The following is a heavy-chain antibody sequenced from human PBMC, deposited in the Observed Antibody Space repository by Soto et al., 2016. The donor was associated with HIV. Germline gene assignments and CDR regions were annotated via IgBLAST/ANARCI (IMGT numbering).Heavy chain of an antibody. J-gene: IGHJ4*02. CDR2: ISISGANT. V-gene: IGHV3-23*01. Sequence: EVQLLESGGGLVQPGGSLRLSCAVSGFTFSSHAMSSVRQAPGKGLEWVSSISISGANTYYTDSVSGRFTISRDNSKNTVYLQMNSLRDEDTAIYYCAREETPNDYWGQGTLVTVSS. CDR3: AREETPNDY. CDR1: GFTFSSHA.